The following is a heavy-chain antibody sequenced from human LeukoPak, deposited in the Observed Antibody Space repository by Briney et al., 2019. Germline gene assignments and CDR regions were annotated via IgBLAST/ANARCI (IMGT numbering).Heavy chain of an antibody. J-gene: IGHJ3*02. V-gene: IGHV4-34*01. D-gene: IGHD2-2*01. Sequence: PGGSLRLSCAASGFTFSSYALSWIRQPPGKGLEWIGEINHSGSTNYNPSLKSRVTISVDTSKNQFSLKLSSVTAADTAVYYCARGSSNPHHAFDIWGQGTMVTVSS. CDR1: GFTFSSYA. CDR3: ARGSSNPHHAFDI. CDR2: INHSGST.